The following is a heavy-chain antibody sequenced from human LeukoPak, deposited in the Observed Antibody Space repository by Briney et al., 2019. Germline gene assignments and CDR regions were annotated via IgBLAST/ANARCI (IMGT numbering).Heavy chain of an antibody. CDR3: ARDLFAAVAEFDY. CDR2: ISSSSSTI. J-gene: IGHJ4*02. CDR1: GFTFSSYG. D-gene: IGHD2-15*01. Sequence: GGSLRLSCAASGFTFSSYGMHWVRQAPGKGLEWVSSISSSSSTIYYADSVKGRFTISRDNAKNSLYLQMNSLRAEDTAVYYCARDLFAAVAEFDYWGQGTLVTVSS. V-gene: IGHV3-48*01.